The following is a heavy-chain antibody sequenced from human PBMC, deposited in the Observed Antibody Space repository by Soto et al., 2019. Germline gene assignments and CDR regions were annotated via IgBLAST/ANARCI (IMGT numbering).Heavy chain of an antibody. J-gene: IGHJ3*02. Sequence: QVPLVQSGAEVKKPGASVKVSCKASGYTFTSYGISWVRQAPGQGLEWMGWISAYNGNTNYAQKLQGRVTMTTDTSQDHGQQEPRRLETGGTGRYFCAGGPRLRSYIVRGEKDSFGNWGQRAMGTVSS. D-gene: IGHD3-10*01. CDR1: GYTFTSYG. CDR3: AGGPRLRSYIVRGEKDSFGN. V-gene: IGHV1-18*01. CDR2: ISAYNGNT.